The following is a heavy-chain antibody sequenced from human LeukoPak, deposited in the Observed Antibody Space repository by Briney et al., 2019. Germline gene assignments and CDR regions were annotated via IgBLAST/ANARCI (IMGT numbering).Heavy chain of an antibody. V-gene: IGHV3-30*02. CDR1: GFTFSTYG. CDR2: IRYDAINK. J-gene: IGHJ6*03. CDR3: ARVLSGRGSLYDYYYYMDV. Sequence: GGSLRLSCAASGFTFSTYGMHWVRQAPGKGLEWVAFIRYDAINKYYADSVKGRFTISRDISKNTLYLQMNSLRAEDTAVYYCARVLSGRGSLYDYYYYMDVWGKGTTVTISS. D-gene: IGHD3-10*01.